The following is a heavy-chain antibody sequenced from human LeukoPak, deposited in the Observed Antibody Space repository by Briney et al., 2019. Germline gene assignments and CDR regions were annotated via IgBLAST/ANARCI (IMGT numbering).Heavy chain of an antibody. V-gene: IGHV1-69-2*01. CDR2: FDPEGGDT. D-gene: IGHD6-6*01. CDR3: ATDAEYRIAARKLDY. Sequence: ASVTLSFTTSVYIFTDHYMHWVRQAPGKGLEWMGRFDPEGGDTLYAEKFQGRVTITADTSTATSYMDVSSLTSEDTAVYYCATDAEYRIAARKLDYWGQGTLVTVSA. CDR1: VYIFTDHY. J-gene: IGHJ4*02.